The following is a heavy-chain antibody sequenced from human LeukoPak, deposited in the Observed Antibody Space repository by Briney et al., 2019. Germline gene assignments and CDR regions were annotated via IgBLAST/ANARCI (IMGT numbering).Heavy chain of an antibody. D-gene: IGHD1-26*01. V-gene: IGHV4-39*01. CDR3: ARHSGSYYQPLDY. CDR2: IYYSGGT. Sequence: SETLSLTCSVSGGSVSSSSYYWGWFRQPPGKGLEWIGSIYYSGGTYYNPSLKSRVIISVDTSKNQFSLKVSSVTAADTAVYYCARHSGSYYQPLDYWGQGTLVTVSS. CDR1: GGSVSSSSYY. J-gene: IGHJ4*02.